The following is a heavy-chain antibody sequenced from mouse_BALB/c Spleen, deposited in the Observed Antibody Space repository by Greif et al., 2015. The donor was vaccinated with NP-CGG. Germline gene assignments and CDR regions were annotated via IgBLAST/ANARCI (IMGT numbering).Heavy chain of an antibody. V-gene: IGHV1-69*02. CDR1: GYTFTSYW. J-gene: IGHJ1*01. D-gene: IGHD2-1*01. Sequence: QVQLQQSGAELAKPGASVKLSCKASGYTFTSYWMHWVKQRPGQGLEWIGEIDPSDSYTNYNQKFKGKATLTVDKSSSTAYMQLSRLTAEDSAVYYCARWGGNYGYFDVWGAGTTVTVSS. CDR2: IDPSDSYT. CDR3: ARWGGNYGYFDV.